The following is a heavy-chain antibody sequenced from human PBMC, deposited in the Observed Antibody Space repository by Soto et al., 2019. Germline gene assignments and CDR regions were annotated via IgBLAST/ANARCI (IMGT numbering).Heavy chain of an antibody. CDR3: ARDPLGCISTSCPYYYYYYGMDV. CDR2: ISSSSSTI. V-gene: IGHV3-48*02. CDR1: GFTFSSYS. Sequence: PGGSLRLSCAASGFTFSSYSMNWVRQAPGKGLEWVSYISSSSSTIYYAVSVKGRFTISRDNAKNSLYLQMNSLRDEDTAVYYCARDPLGCISTSCPYYYYYYGMDVRGQGTTVTVSS. D-gene: IGHD2-2*01. J-gene: IGHJ6*02.